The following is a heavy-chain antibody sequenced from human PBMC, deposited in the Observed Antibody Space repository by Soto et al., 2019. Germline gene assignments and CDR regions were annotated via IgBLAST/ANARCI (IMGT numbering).Heavy chain of an antibody. V-gene: IGHV3-23*01. D-gene: IGHD2-2*01. CDR2: ISGSGDAT. Sequence: EVQLLESGGGLVQPGGSLRLSCVASGFTFTYYSMSWVRQAPGTGLEWVSHISGSGDATYYADSVKGSFTISRDNFKNTLDLRMNSLRADDSAVYYFADPVPAATHYGFYDLDVWGQGTTVTVSS. CDR3: ADPVPAATHYGFYDLDV. CDR1: GFTFTYYS. J-gene: IGHJ6*02.